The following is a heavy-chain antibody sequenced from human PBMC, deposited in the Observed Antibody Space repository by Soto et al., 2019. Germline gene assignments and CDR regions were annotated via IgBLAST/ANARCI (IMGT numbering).Heavy chain of an antibody. CDR3: ARHSYGDQPESYYYYYYGMDV. J-gene: IGHJ6*02. V-gene: IGHV5-10-1*01. CDR2: IDPSDSYT. CDR1: GYSFTSYW. D-gene: IGHD4-17*01. Sequence: GESLKISCKGSGYSFTSYWISWVRQMPGKGLEWMGRIDPSDSYTNYSPSFQGHVTISADKSISTAYLQWSSLKASDTAMYYCARHSYGDQPESYYYYYYGMDVWGQGTTVTVSS.